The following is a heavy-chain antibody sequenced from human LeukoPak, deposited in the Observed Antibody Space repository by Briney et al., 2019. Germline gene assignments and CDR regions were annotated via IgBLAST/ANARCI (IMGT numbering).Heavy chain of an antibody. Sequence: SETLSLTCSVSGGSIRSGGYWSWIRQHPGKGLEWIGYIYHSGGPYYHPSLKSRVGISVDTSKNQFSLRLSSVTAADTAVYYCARGPYSNHGTFDFWGQGILVTVSS. V-gene: IGHV4-31*03. J-gene: IGHJ4*02. CDR1: GGSIRSGGY. CDR3: ARGPYSNHGTFDF. D-gene: IGHD4-11*01. CDR2: IYHSGGP.